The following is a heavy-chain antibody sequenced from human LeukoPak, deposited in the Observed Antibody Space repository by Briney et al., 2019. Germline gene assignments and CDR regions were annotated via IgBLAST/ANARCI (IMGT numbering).Heavy chain of an antibody. Sequence: SETLSLTCTVSGGSISSYYWSWTRQPPGKGLEWIAYINNSGSTKYNPSLKSRVTISADTSKNQFSLKLTSVTAADTAVYYCARRSLGEWYFDIWGRGTLVTVSS. CDR1: GGSISSYY. CDR2: INNSGST. V-gene: IGHV4-59*08. D-gene: IGHD6-19*01. J-gene: IGHJ2*01. CDR3: ARRSLGEWYFDI.